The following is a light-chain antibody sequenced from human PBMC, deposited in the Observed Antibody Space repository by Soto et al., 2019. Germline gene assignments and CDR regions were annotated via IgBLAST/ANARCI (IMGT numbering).Light chain of an antibody. J-gene: IGLJ1*01. Sequence: QSVLTQPPSVSGAPGQRVTISCTGSSSNIGAGYDVHWYQQLPGTAPKLLIYGNSNRPSGVPDRFSGSKSGTSASLAITGLQAEDEADYYCQSYDSSLSGYDVFGPGTKLTVL. CDR3: QSYDSSLSGYDV. V-gene: IGLV1-40*01. CDR2: GNS. CDR1: SSNIGAGYD.